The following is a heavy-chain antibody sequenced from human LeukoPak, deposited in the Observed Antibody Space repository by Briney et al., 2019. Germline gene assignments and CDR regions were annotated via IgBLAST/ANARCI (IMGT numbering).Heavy chain of an antibody. CDR2: ISAYNGNT. D-gene: IGHD6-19*01. J-gene: IGHJ3*02. CDR3: ARDLYYSSGWEDTNAFDI. Sequence: ASVKVSCKASGYTFTSYGISWVRQAPGQGLEWMGWISAYNGNTNYAQKLQGRVTMTTDTSTSTAYMELRSLRSDDTAVYYCARDLYYSSGWEDTNAFDIWGQGTMVTVSS. CDR1: GYTFTSYG. V-gene: IGHV1-18*01.